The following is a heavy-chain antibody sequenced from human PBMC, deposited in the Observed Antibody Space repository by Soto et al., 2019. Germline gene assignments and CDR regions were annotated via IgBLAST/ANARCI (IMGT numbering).Heavy chain of an antibody. J-gene: IGHJ3*02. V-gene: IGHV1-8*01. Sequence: ASVKVSCKASGYTFTSYDINWVRQATGQGLEWMGWMNPNSGNTGYAQKFQGRVTMTRNTSISTAYVELSSLRSEDTAVYYCARGFVIVAASSPNLFDIWGQGTMVTVSS. CDR1: GYTFTSYD. D-gene: IGHD2-2*01. CDR2: MNPNSGNT. CDR3: ARGFVIVAASSPNLFDI.